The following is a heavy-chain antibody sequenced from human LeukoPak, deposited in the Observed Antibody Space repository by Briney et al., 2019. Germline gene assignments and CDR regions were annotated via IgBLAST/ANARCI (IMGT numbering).Heavy chain of an antibody. V-gene: IGHV4-39*07. J-gene: IGHJ4*02. D-gene: IGHD1-1*01. CDR2: VYSSGSL. Sequence: SETLSLTRTVSGGSITIRNYYWAWIRQPPGRQLEWIGSVYSSGSLYYNPSLKSRVTISVDTSNNHFSLRLNSVTAADTAVYYCARDRRQRDYFDFWGQGARVTVSS. CDR1: GGSITIRNYY. CDR3: ARDRRQRDYFDF.